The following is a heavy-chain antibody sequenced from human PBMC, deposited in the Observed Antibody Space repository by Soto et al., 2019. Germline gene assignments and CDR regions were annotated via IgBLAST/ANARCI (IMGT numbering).Heavy chain of an antibody. J-gene: IGHJ4*02. D-gene: IGHD2-15*01. Sequence: QVQVVQSGAEVKKPGASVKVSCKPSGYNFTSYSISWVRQAPGQGLEWMGWVSTHYGNTKYAQKFQGRGTMTADTATNTAYMELRSLRSDDTAMYYCARGVGVPVMDYWGQGTLLTVSS. CDR3: ARGVGVPVMDY. CDR2: VSTHYGNT. CDR1: GYNFTSYS. V-gene: IGHV1-18*04.